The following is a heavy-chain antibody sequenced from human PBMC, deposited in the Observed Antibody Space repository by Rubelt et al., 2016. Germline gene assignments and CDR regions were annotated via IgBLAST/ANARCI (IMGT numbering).Heavy chain of an antibody. V-gene: IGHV4-59*01. CDR3: ARGEQRGATDYFDY. CDR2: IYYSGIT. CDR1: GGSISSYY. D-gene: IGHD1-26*01. J-gene: IGHJ4*02. Sequence: QVQLQESGPGLVKPSETLSLTCTVSGGSISSYYWSWIRQPPGKGLEWIGYIYYSGITNYNPSLKSRVTISVDPSKNQFSLKLSSVTAADTAVYYCARGEQRGATDYFDYWGQGTLVTVSS.